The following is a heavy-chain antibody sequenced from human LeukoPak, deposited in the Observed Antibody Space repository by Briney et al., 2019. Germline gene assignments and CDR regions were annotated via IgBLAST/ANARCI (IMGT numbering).Heavy chain of an antibody. D-gene: IGHD1-1*01. CDR2: VYTDSGET. V-gene: IGHV1-2*02. CDR3: AALASRMKQRIDP. CDR1: GYPCTGYH. Sequence: GASVTVSCKGSGYPCTGYHVQWVRQAPGQGLEWVGRVYTDSGETIYAQKFQGRVTITRDTSITTASMELSRLTSDDTAVYYCAALASRMKQRIDPWGQGTPVTVSS. J-gene: IGHJ5*02.